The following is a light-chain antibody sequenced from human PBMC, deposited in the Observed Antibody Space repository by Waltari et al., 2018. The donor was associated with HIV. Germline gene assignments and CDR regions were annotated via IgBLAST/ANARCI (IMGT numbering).Light chain of an antibody. CDR1: KSNIGAGYE. CDR2: GNN. V-gene: IGLV1-40*01. J-gene: IGLJ2*01. CDR3: QSYDSSLTTTV. Sequence: QSVLTQPPSVSGDPGQRVTISCTGSKSNIGAGYEVHWYQQVPGTAPKLLIYGNNNRASGVPDRFSGSKSGTSASLAISGLQAEDEAEYHCQSYDSSLTTTVFGGGTKLTVL.